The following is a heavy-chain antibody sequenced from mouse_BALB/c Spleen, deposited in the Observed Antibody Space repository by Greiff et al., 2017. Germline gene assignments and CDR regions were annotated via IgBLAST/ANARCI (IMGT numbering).Heavy chain of an antibody. CDR1: GFTFSSYT. Sequence: EVQRVESGGGLVKPGGSLKLSCAASGFTFSSYTMSWVRQTPEKRLEWVATISSGGGNTYYPDSVKGRFTISRDNAKNNLYLQMSSLRSEDTALYYCAKYDYDVKTYYAMDYWGQGTSVTVSS. V-gene: IGHV5-9*03. J-gene: IGHJ4*01. CDR3: AKYDYDVKTYYAMDY. D-gene: IGHD2-4*01. CDR2: ISSGGGNT.